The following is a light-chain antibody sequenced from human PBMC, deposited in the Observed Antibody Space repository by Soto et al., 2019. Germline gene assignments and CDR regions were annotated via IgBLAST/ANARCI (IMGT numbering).Light chain of an antibody. Sequence: QSALTHPASVSGSPGQSITISCTGTSSDVGGYNYVSWYQQHPGKAPKLMIYDVSNRPSGVSNRFSGSKSGNTASLTISGLQAEDEGDYYCSSFTSSTTPVFGGGTQLTVL. CDR1: SSDVGGYNY. CDR2: DVS. CDR3: SSFTSSTTPV. J-gene: IGLJ7*01. V-gene: IGLV2-14*01.